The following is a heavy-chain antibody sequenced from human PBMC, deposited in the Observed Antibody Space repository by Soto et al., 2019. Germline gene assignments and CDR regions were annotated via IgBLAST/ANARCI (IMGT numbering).Heavy chain of an antibody. D-gene: IGHD2-8*01. Sequence: PGGSLRLSCAASGFTFNTYAIHWVRQAPGKGLEWVAAVSYDGSTKYYADSVKGRFTISRDDSKKTVYLQMNSLRAEDTAVYFCVRDSHNGAYSPASWGQGTQVTVS. CDR1: GFTFNTYA. V-gene: IGHV3-30-3*01. CDR2: VSYDGSTK. CDR3: VRDSHNGAYSPAS. J-gene: IGHJ5*02.